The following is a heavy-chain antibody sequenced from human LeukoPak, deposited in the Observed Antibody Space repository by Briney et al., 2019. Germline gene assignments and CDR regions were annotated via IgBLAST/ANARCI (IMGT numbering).Heavy chain of an antibody. Sequence: GGSLRLSCAASGFTFSSYWMHWVRHAPGKGLVWVSAISGSGGSTYYADSVKGRFTISRDNSKNTLYLQMNSLRAEDTAVYYCAKDRVRATLDYWGQGTLVTVSS. J-gene: IGHJ4*02. CDR1: GFTFSSYW. V-gene: IGHV3-23*01. CDR3: AKDRVRATLDY. CDR2: ISGSGGST. D-gene: IGHD3-10*01.